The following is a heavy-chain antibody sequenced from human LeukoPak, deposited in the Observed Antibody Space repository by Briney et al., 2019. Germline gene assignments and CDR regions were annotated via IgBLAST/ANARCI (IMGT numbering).Heavy chain of an antibody. CDR1: GGSISSSSYY. J-gene: IGHJ4*02. D-gene: IGHD1-26*01. CDR3: ARDIVGASYFDY. CDR2: IYYSGST. V-gene: IGHV4-39*07. Sequence: SETLSLTCTVSGGSISSSSYYWGWIRQPPGKWLEWIGSIYYSGSTYYNPSLKSRVTISVDTSKNQFSLKLSSVTAADTAVYYCARDIVGASYFDYWGQGTLVTVSS.